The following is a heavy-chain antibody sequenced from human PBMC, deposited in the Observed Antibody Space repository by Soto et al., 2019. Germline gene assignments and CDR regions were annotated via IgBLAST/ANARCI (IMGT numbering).Heavy chain of an antibody. CDR1: GGTFSSYA. J-gene: IGHJ4*02. D-gene: IGHD2-2*01. Sequence: SVKVSCKASGGTFSSYAISWVRQAPGQGLEWMGGIIPIFGTANYAQKFQGRVTITADESTSTAYMELSSLRSEDTAVYYCARAVQLLTAFDYWGQGTLVTVSS. CDR3: ARAVQLLTAFDY. V-gene: IGHV1-69*13. CDR2: IIPIFGTA.